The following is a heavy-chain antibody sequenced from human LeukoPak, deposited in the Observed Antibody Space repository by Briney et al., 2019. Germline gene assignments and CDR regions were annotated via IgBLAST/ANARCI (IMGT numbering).Heavy chain of an antibody. CDR3: AKVPYYDFWSGEPGGASDI. V-gene: IGHV3-9*01. J-gene: IGHJ3*02. CDR2: ISWNSGSI. CDR1: GFTFDDYA. Sequence: GGSLRLSCAASGFTFDDYAMHWVRQAPGQGLEWVSGISWNSGSIGYADSVKGRFTISRDNAKASLYLQMNSLRAEDTALYYCAKVPYYDFWSGEPGGASDIWGQGTMVTVSS. D-gene: IGHD3-3*01.